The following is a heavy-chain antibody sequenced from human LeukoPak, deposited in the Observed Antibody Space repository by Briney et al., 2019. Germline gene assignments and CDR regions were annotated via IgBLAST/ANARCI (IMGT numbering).Heavy chain of an antibody. J-gene: IGHJ4*02. CDR1: GFTFSTYV. V-gene: IGHV3-64D*06. Sequence: GGSLRLSCSVSGFTFSTYVMHWVRQAPGKGQEYVSAISSNGDNTYYADSVKGRFTISRDNSKNTLYLQMSSLRADDTAVYYCVRGTGYWGQGTLVTVSS. CDR2: ISSNGDNT. CDR3: VRGTGY.